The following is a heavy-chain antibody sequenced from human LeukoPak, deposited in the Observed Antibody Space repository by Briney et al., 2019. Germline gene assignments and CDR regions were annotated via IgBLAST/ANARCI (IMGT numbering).Heavy chain of an antibody. J-gene: IGHJ4*02. D-gene: IGHD2-21*02. CDR3: ARGPYCGDDCYSRPFFDS. CDR2: INSDTGYT. V-gene: IGHV1-2*02. Sequence: ASVKVSCKASGYIFSAYYIHWVRQAPGQGLEWMGWINSDTGYTQKAQKFQGRVTMTSDTSITTAYMEVTTLTSDDTALHYCARGPYCGDDCYSRPFFDSWGQGTLVTVSS. CDR1: GYIFSAYY.